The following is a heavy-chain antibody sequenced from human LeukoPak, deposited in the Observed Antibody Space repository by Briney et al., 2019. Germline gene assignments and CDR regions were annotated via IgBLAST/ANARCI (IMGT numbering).Heavy chain of an antibody. V-gene: IGHV1-2*02. CDR1: GYTFTGYY. CDR2: INPNSGGT. D-gene: IGHD3-22*01. J-gene: IGHJ4*02. CDR3: ARDYYDSSGYYYPKDY. Sequence: ASVKVSCKASGYTFTGYYMHWVRQAPGQGLEWMGWINPNSGGTNYAQKFQGRVTMTRDTSISTACMELSRLRSDDTAVYYCARDYYDSSGYYYPKDYWGQGTLVTVSS.